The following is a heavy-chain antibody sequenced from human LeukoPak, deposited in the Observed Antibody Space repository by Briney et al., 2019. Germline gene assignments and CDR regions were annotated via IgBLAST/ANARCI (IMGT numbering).Heavy chain of an antibody. Sequence: GGSLRLSCSVSGFTFSSYAMHWVRQAPGKGLEYVSAISSNGASTYYADSVKGRFTISRDNSKTTLYLQMSSLEAEDTAVYYCALSREYHPLDGMDVWGQGTTVTVSS. CDR1: GFTFSSYA. J-gene: IGHJ6*02. V-gene: IGHV3-64D*06. CDR3: ALSREYHPLDGMDV. CDR2: ISSNGAST. D-gene: IGHD2-2*01.